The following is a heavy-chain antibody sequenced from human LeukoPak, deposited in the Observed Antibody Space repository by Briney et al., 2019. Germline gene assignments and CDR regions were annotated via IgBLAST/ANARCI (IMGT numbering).Heavy chain of an antibody. Sequence: PGGSLRLSCAASGFTVSSNYMSWVRQAPGKGLEWVSVIYSGGSTYYADSVKGRFTISRDNSKNTLYLQMNSLRAEDTAVYYCARSPLPAMDYDSSGYYYVGIDYWGQGTLVTVSS. CDR2: IYSGGST. CDR3: ARSPLPAMDYDSSGYYYVGIDY. J-gene: IGHJ4*02. V-gene: IGHV3-66*01. CDR1: GFTVSSNY. D-gene: IGHD3-22*01.